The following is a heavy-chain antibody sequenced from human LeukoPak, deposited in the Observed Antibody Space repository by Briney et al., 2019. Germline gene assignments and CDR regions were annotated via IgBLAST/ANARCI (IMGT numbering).Heavy chain of an antibody. D-gene: IGHD6-13*01. Sequence: PGGSLRLSCAASGISFGSHGMSWVRQAPGKGPEWVSSISGSGGSADYADSVKGRFTISRDNSKNTLFLQMNSLRAEGTAVYYCAKNSGSWYYFEYWGQGTLVTVSS. CDR2: ISGSGGSA. CDR3: AKNSGSWYYFEY. V-gene: IGHV3-23*01. CDR1: GISFGSHG. J-gene: IGHJ4*02.